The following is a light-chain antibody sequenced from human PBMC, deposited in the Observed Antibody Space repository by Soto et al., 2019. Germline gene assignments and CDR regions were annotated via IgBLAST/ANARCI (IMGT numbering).Light chain of an antibody. Sequence: QSALTQPPSVSGSPGQSITISCTGTSSDVGGYDLVSWYQQHPGKAPKLIIYEVSKRPSGISNRFSGSKSGNTASLIISGLQGDDEADYYCCAYASSNTLLFGGGTKLTVL. CDR2: EVS. CDR3: CAYASSNTLL. CDR1: SSDVGGYDL. V-gene: IGLV2-23*02. J-gene: IGLJ3*02.